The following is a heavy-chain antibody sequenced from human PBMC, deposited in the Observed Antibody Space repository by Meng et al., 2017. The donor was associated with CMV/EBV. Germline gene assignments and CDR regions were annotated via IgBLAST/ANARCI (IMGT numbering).Heavy chain of an antibody. D-gene: IGHD3-3*01. CDR1: GFTFSDYY. CDR3: ARNDHDFWSGYSYGMDV. J-gene: IGHJ6*02. CDR2: ISSSGSTT. V-gene: IGHV3-11*04. Sequence: GESLKISCAASGFTFSDYYMSWIRQAPGKGLEWVSYISSSGSTTYYADSVKGRFTISRDNAKNLLYLQMNSLRAEDTAVYYCARNDHDFWSGYSYGMDVWGQGTTVTVSS.